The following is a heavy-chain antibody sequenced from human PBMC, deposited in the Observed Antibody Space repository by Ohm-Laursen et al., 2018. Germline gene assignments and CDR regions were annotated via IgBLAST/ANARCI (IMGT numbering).Heavy chain of an antibody. Sequence: GSLRLSCSASGFTFRSYAMSWVRQAPGKGLEWVSSISGSGDGAYYADSVKGRFSIFRDNSKNTLYLQMNSLRAEDTAVYYCAKDREAVADTDYWGQGTLVTVSS. CDR3: AKDREAVADTDY. CDR1: GFTFRSYA. D-gene: IGHD6-19*01. V-gene: IGHV3-23*01. J-gene: IGHJ4*02. CDR2: ISGSGDGA.